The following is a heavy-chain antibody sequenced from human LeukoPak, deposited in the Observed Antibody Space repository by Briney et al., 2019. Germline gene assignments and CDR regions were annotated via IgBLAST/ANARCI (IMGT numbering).Heavy chain of an antibody. J-gene: IGHJ4*02. D-gene: IGHD3-22*01. V-gene: IGHV1-3*03. CDR3: ARDGLHYYDSSGWYYFDY. Sequence: ASVKVSCKASGYTFTSYAMHWVRQAPGQRLEWMGWINAGNGNTKYSQEFQGRVTITRDTSASTAYMELSSPRSEDMAVYYCARDGLHYYDSSGWYYFDYWGQGTLVTVSS. CDR2: INAGNGNT. CDR1: GYTFTSYA.